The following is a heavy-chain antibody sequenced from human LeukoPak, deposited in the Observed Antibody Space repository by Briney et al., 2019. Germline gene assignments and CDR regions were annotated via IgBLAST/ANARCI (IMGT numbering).Heavy chain of an antibody. CDR2: IYSGAST. J-gene: IGHJ4*02. CDR3: AREGDGYRTTGYFDY. V-gene: IGHV3-53*01. CDR1: GFTVSSNY. Sequence: GGSLRLSCAASGFTVSSNYTSWVRQAPGTGLEWVSVIYSGASTYYADSVKGRFTISRDNSKNTLYLQMNSLRAEDTAVYYCAREGDGYRTTGYFDYWGQGTLVTVSS. D-gene: IGHD5-24*01.